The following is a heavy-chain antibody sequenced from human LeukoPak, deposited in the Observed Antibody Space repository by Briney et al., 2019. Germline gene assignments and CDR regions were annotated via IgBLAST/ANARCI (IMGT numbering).Heavy chain of an antibody. CDR1: GASFSSGSYY. CDR2: MYYSGST. V-gene: IGHV4-61*01. CDR3: ARETKYCSGGSCYSNGLDI. D-gene: IGHD2-15*01. J-gene: IGHJ3*02. Sequence: PSETLSLTCSVSGASFSSGSYYWSWVRQPPGKGLEWIGYMYYSGSTNYNPSLKSRVTISVETSKKQFSLELSSVTAADTAVYYCARETKYCSGGSCYSNGLDIWGQGTMVTVSS.